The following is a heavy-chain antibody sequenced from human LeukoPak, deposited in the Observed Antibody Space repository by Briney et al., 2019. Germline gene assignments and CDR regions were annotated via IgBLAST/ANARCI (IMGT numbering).Heavy chain of an antibody. CDR1: GFTLNNAR. V-gene: IGHV3-15*01. CDR2: IKRETDGGTI. Sequence: GGSLRLSCAASGFTLNNARMSWVRQAPGKGLEWLGRIKRETDGGTIDYAAPVKGRFTISRDDSRNTLYLQMDSLKIEDTAVYYCTTDRYYDNSELQFQHWGQGTLVTVSS. J-gene: IGHJ1*01. D-gene: IGHD3-22*01. CDR3: TTDRYYDNSELQFQH.